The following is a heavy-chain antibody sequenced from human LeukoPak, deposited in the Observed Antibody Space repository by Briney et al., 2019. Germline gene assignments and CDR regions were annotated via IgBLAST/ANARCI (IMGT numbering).Heavy chain of an antibody. D-gene: IGHD2-2*01. Sequence: GGSLKISCKGSGYSFTTYWIGWVRQMPGKDLEWIGLRNPADSDTRYSPSFEGQVTISVDKSISTTYLHWSSLKASDTAMYYCARHVSSSRVAYDVWGQGTMVTVSS. V-gene: IGHV5-51*01. J-gene: IGHJ3*01. CDR1: GYSFTTYW. CDR3: ARHVSSSRVAYDV. CDR2: RNPADSDT.